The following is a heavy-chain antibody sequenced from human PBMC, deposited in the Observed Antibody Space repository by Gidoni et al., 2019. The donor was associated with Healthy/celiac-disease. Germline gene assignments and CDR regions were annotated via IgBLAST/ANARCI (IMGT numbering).Heavy chain of an antibody. D-gene: IGHD3-3*01. CDR2: IYWDDDK. V-gene: IGHV2-5*02. Sequence: QITLKDSGPTLVTPTQTLKLTCTFSGFSLSTSGVGVGWIRQPPGKALEWLALIYWDDDKRYSPSLKSRLTITKDTSKNQVVLTMTNMDPVDTATYYCAHSNPVDTIVGVVSYYFDYWGQGTLVTVSS. CDR1: GFSLSTSGVG. CDR3: AHSNPVDTIVGVVSYYFDY. J-gene: IGHJ4*02.